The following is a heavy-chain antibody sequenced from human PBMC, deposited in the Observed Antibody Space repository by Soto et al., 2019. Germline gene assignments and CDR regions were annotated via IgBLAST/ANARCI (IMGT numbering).Heavy chain of an antibody. CDR1: GGSISSYY. CDR3: ARQGYSNYGWFDP. Sequence: PSETLSLTCTVSGGSISSYYWSWIRQPPGKGLEWIGYIYYSGSTNYNPSLKSRVTISVDTSKNQFSLKLSSVTAADTAVYYCARQGYSNYGWFDPWGQGTQVTVSS. CDR2: IYYSGST. D-gene: IGHD4-4*01. J-gene: IGHJ5*02. V-gene: IGHV4-59*08.